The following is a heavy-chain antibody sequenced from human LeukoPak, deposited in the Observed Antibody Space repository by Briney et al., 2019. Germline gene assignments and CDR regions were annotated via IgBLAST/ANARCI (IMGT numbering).Heavy chain of an antibody. V-gene: IGHV4-59*01. D-gene: IGHD6-6*01. CDR3: ARDSWLEGEYSSPGGY. J-gene: IGHJ4*02. CDR1: GGSISSCY. CDR2: IYYSGST. Sequence: SETLSLTCTVSGGSISSCYWSWIRQPPGKGLEWIGYIYYSGSTNYNPSLKSRVTISVDTSKNQFSLKLSSVTAADTAVYYCARDSWLEGEYSSPGGYWGQGTLVTVSS.